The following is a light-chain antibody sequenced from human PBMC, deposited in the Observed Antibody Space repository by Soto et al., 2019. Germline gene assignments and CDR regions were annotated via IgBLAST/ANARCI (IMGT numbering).Light chain of an antibody. CDR2: DVS. J-gene: IGLJ1*01. CDR1: SSDVGGYNY. Sequence: QSALTQPRSVSGSPGQSVTISCTGTSSDVGGYNYVSWYQQHPGKAPKLMIYDVSKRPSGVTDRFSGSKSGNTASLTISGLQDEDEADYYCCSNAGSYPYVFGTGTKLTVL. CDR3: CSNAGSYPYV. V-gene: IGLV2-11*01.